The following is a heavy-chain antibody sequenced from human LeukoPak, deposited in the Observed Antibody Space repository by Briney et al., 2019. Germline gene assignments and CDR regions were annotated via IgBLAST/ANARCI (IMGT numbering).Heavy chain of an antibody. Sequence: PGGSLRLSCAASGFTFSSYSMNCVRQAPGKGLEWVSSISSSSSYIYYADSVKGRFTISRDNAKNSLYLRMNSLRAEDTAVYYCARDARRWFGRGYGYLDYWGQGTPVTVSS. CDR2: ISSSSSYI. J-gene: IGHJ4*02. V-gene: IGHV3-21*01. D-gene: IGHD3-22*01. CDR1: GFTFSSYS. CDR3: ARDARRWFGRGYGYLDY.